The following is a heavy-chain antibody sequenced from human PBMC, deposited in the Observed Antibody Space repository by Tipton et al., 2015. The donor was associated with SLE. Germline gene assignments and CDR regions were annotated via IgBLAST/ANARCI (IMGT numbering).Heavy chain of an antibody. D-gene: IGHD5-12*01. V-gene: IGHV3-23*01. J-gene: IGHJ3*02. CDR3: AQEFGSGYVGDAFDI. CDR2: ISGNGETT. Sequence: SLRLSCAASGFIFSTYGMSWVRQAPGKGLEWVSAISGNGETTYYADSVRGRFTISRDNSKSTVSLQMNSLRADDTAVYYCAQEFGSGYVGDAFDIWGQGTMVTVSS. CDR1: GFIFSTYG.